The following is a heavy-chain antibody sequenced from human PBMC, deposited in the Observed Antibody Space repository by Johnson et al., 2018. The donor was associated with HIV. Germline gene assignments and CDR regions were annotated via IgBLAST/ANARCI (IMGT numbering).Heavy chain of an antibody. CDR1: GFTFGDYA. Sequence: VQLVESGGGLVQPGRSLRLSCTASGFTFGDYAMSWVRQAPGKGLEWVGFIRSKAYGGTTEYAASVKGRFTISRDDSKSIAYLQMNSLKTEDTAVYYCTRDGYSIILTKAFDIWGQGTMVTVSS. D-gene: IGHD4-11*01. CDR3: TRDGYSIILTKAFDI. J-gene: IGHJ3*02. CDR2: IRSKAYGGTT. V-gene: IGHV3-49*04.